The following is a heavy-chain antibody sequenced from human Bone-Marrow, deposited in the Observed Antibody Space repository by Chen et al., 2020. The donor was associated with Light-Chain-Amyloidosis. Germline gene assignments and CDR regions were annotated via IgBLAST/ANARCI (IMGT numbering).Heavy chain of an antibody. J-gene: IGHJ4*02. CDR2: IKQNGTER. CDR3: ARANYWGSYRYNAQGFDY. D-gene: IGHD3-16*02. V-gene: IGHV3-7*03. CDR1: GLIFRRFG. Sequence: EVQLLESGGGLVQTGESLTLSCVASGLIFRRFGMPWVRQRPGKGLEWVANIKQNGTERYYVDSVKGRFTISRDNTKNSVYLQMNTLRAEDTAVYYCARANYWGSYRYNAQGFDYWGRGTLVTVSS.